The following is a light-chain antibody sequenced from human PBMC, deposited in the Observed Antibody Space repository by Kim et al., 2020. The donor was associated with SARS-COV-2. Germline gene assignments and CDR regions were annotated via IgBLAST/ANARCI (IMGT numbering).Light chain of an antibody. V-gene: IGLV4-69*01. CDR3: QTWDTGIRV. Sequence: AEGMTTCTMGSGNSRDGSGWHQQQREKGGRYLMKIKSDGSHSKGDGIPDRCSGSSGGAARYLTMASRQSEDEADYYCQTWDTGIRVFGGGTQLTVL. CDR1: SGNSRDG. CDR2: IKSDGSH. J-gene: IGLJ2*01.